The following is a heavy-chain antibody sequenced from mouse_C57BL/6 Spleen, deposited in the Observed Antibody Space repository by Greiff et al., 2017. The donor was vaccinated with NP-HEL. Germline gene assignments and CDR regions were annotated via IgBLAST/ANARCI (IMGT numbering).Heavy chain of an antibody. CDR1: GYTFTSYW. Sequence: QVQLQQPGAELVKPGASVKMSCKASGYTFTSYWITWVKQRPGQGLEWIGDIYPGSGSTNYNEKFKSKATLTVDTSSSTAYMQLSSLTSADSAVYYCARDLLRNLPFAYWGQGTLVTVSA. J-gene: IGHJ3*01. V-gene: IGHV1-55*01. D-gene: IGHD1-1*01. CDR2: IYPGSGST. CDR3: ARDLLRNLPFAY.